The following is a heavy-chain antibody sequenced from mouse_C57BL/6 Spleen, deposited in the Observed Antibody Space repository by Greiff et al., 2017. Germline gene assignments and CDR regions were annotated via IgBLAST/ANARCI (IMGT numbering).Heavy chain of an antibody. Sequence: EVKLVESGGGLVQPGGSMKLSCVASGFTFSNYWMNWVRQSPEKGLEWVAQIRLKSDNYATHYAESVKGRFTISRDDSKSSVYLQMNNLRAEDTGIYYCTGEGYYDGFAYWGQGTLVTVSA. CDR3: TGEGYYDGFAY. CDR1: GFTFSNYW. D-gene: IGHD2-3*01. CDR2: IRLKSDNYAT. V-gene: IGHV6-3*01. J-gene: IGHJ3*01.